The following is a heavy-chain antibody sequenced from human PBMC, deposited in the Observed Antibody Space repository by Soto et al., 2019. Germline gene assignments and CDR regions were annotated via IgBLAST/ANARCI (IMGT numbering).Heavy chain of an antibody. V-gene: IGHV4-30-2*01. CDR3: AKDEYYYSRSGYYIFDS. D-gene: IGHD3-22*01. J-gene: IGHJ4*02. CDR2: IYHSGST. CDR1: GGSISSGGYS. Sequence: SETLSLTCAVSGGSISSGGYSWSWIRQPPGKGLEWIGYIYHSGSTYYNPSLKSRVTISVDRSKNQFSLKLSSVTAADTALYYCAKDEYYYSRSGYYIFDSWGQGTLVTVSS.